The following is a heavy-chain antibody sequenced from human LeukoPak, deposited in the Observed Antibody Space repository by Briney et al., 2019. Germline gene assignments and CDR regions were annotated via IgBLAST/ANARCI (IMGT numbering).Heavy chain of an antibody. CDR2: ISSNCSTI. J-gene: IGHJ6*02. CDR3: AELGITMIGRV. D-gene: IGHD3-10*02. CDR1: GFTFSSYE. Sequence: GGSLRLSCAASGFTFSSYEMNWVRQAPGKGLEWVSYISSNCSTIYYADSVKCRFTISRHNHKNSLYVQMNSQRREHRAVYYCAELGITMIGRVWGEETTV. V-gene: IGHV3-48*03.